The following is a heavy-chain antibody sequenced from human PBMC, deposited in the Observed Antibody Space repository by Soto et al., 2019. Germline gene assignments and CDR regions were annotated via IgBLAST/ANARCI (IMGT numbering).Heavy chain of an antibody. D-gene: IGHD1-26*01. J-gene: IGHJ5*02. V-gene: IGHV3-21*01. CDR3: AREGSVSGSYPNWFDP. Sequence: PGGSLRLSCAASGFTFSSYSMNWVRQAPGKGLEWVSSISSSSSYIYYADSVKGRFTISRDNAKNSLYLQMNSLRAEDTAVYYCAREGSVSGSYPNWFDPWGQGTLVTVSS. CDR2: ISSSSSYI. CDR1: GFTFSSYS.